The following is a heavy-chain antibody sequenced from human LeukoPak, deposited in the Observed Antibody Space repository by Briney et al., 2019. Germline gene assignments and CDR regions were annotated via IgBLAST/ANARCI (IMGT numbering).Heavy chain of an antibody. J-gene: IGHJ4*02. CDR2: IRDSGSST. V-gene: IGHV3-23*01. Sequence: RPGGSLRLSCAASGFTFSSYAMSWVRQAPGKGLEWVSSIRDSGSSTHYADSVKGRSTTSRDNSKNTLFLQMNSLRAEDTAIYYCAKYGPQDSGSSHFDYWGQGALVTVSS. CDR3: AKYGPQDSGSSHFDY. CDR1: GFTFSSYA. D-gene: IGHD1-26*01.